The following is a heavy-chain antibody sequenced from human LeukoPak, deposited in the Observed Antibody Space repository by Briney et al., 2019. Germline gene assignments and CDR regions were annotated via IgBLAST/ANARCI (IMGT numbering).Heavy chain of an antibody. J-gene: IGHJ3*02. Sequence: GGSLRLSCAASGFTFSSFSMNWVRQAPGKGLEWVSSISSSSNYIYYADSVKGRFTISRDNAKNSMYLQMNSLRAEDTAVYYCAREPSQGAFDIWGQGTMVTVSS. CDR3: AREPSQGAFDI. CDR2: ISSSSNYI. V-gene: IGHV3-21*01. CDR1: GFTFSSFS.